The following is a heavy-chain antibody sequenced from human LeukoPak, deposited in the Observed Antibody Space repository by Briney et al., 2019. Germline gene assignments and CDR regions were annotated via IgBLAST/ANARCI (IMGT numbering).Heavy chain of an antibody. V-gene: IGHV3-53*01. CDR1: GFTFLTYT. J-gene: IGHJ4*02. CDR3: ARRAGAYSHPYDY. Sequence: SGGSLRLSCAASGFTFLTYTLHWVRQAPGKGVEWVSFVYSGGSTHYSDSVKGRFTISRDNSKNTLYLQMNSLRAEDTAVYYCARRAGAYSHPYDYWGQGTLVTVSS. CDR2: VYSGGST. D-gene: IGHD4/OR15-4a*01.